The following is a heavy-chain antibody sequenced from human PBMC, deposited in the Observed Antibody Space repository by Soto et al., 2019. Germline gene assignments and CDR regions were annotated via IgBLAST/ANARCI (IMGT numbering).Heavy chain of an antibody. CDR2: IIPILGIA. CDR3: ASPPTSTRVSATDAFDI. J-gene: IGHJ3*02. V-gene: IGHV1-69*02. CDR1: GGTFSSYT. Sequence: ASVKVSCKASGGTFSSYTISWVRQAPGQGLEWMGRIIPILGIANYAQKFQGRVTITADKSTSTAYMELSSLRSEDTAVYYCASPPTSTRVSATDAFDIWGQGTMVTVSS. D-gene: IGHD2-15*01.